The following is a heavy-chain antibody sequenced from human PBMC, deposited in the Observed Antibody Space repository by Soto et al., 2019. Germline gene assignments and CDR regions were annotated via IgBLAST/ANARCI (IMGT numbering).Heavy chain of an antibody. V-gene: IGHV3-23*01. CDR1: GFPFSSYA. CDR2: ISGSGGST. D-gene: IGHD3-10*01. J-gene: IGHJ6*02. CDR3: AKRSYYGSGSPYYYYGMDV. Sequence: GGSLRLSCAASGFPFSSYAMSWVRQAPGKGLEWVSAISGSGGSTYYADSVKGRFTISRDNSKNTLYLQMNSLRAEDTAVYYCAKRSYYGSGSPYYYYGMDVWGQGTTVTVSS.